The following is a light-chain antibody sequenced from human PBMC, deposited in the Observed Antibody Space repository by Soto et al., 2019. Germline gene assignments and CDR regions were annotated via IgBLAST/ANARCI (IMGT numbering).Light chain of an antibody. Sequence: IVLTQSPGTLSLSPGERATLSCRASQSVSSSYLAWYQQKPGQAPRLLIYVESSRDTGIPDRFSGSGSGTDFTLTISRLEPEDFAVYYCQQYGSSHLYTFGQGTKLEIK. V-gene: IGKV3-20*01. CDR2: VES. J-gene: IGKJ2*01. CDR3: QQYGSSHLYT. CDR1: QSVSSSY.